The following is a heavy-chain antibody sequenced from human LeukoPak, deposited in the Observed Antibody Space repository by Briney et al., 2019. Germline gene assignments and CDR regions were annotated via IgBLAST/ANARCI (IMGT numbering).Heavy chain of an antibody. CDR1: GFTFSEFW. V-gene: IGHV3-7*01. J-gene: IGHJ5*02. D-gene: IGHD3-16*01. Sequence: PGGSLRLSRAASGFTFSEFWMTWVRQAPGKGLEWVANINQDGREKYYLDSVKGRFTISRDNAKSSLFLQMTSLRAEDTAVYYCARNWAVNWFAPWGQGTLVTVSS. CDR3: ARNWAVNWFAP. CDR2: INQDGREK.